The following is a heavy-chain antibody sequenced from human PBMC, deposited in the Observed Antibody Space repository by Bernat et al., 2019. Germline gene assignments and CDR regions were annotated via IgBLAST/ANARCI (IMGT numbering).Heavy chain of an antibody. Sequence: QITLKESGPTLVKPTQTLTLTCTFSGFSLSTSGVGVGWIRQPPGKALEWLALIYWDDDKRYSPSLKSRLTITKDTSKNQVVLTMTNMDPVDTATYYCARDGGTGSGAGYWGQGTLVTVSS. CDR3: ARDGGTGSGAGY. CDR2: IYWDDDK. V-gene: IGHV2-5*02. J-gene: IGHJ4*02. D-gene: IGHD6-19*01. CDR1: GFSLSTSGVG.